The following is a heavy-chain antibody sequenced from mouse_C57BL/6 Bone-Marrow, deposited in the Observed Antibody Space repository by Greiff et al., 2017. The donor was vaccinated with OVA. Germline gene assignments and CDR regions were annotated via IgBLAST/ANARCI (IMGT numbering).Heavy chain of an antibody. CDR2: NYPGNSDT. V-gene: IGHV1-5*01. J-gene: IGHJ2*01. Sequence: EVKLVESGTVLARPGASVKMSCKTSGYTFTSYWMHWVKQRPGQGLEWIGANYPGNSDTSYNQKFKGKAKLTAVTSASTAYMELSSLTNEDSAVYYCTKGGSNCYFDYWGQGTTLTVSS. D-gene: IGHD2-5*01. CDR3: TKGGSNCYFDY. CDR1: GYTFTSYW.